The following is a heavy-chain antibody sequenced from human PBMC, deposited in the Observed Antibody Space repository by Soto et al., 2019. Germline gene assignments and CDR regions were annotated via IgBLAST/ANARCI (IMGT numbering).Heavy chain of an antibody. V-gene: IGHV1-3*01. J-gene: IGHJ4*02. Sequence: ASVKVSFTASGSTYTSYAMHWVRQAPGQRLEWMGWINAGNGNTKYSQKFQGRVTITRDTSASTAYMELSSLRSEDTAVYYCASTGSYSVIVFDYWGQGTLVTVSS. CDR3: ASTGSYSVIVFDY. D-gene: IGHD1-26*01. CDR1: GSTYTSYA. CDR2: INAGNGNT.